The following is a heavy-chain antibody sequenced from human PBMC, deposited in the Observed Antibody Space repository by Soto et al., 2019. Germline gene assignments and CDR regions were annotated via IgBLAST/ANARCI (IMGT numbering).Heavy chain of an antibody. V-gene: IGHV4-34*01. CDR3: ARVLRFLEWSVINYYYYMDV. D-gene: IGHD3-3*01. CDR2: INHSGST. Sequence: SETLSLTCAVYGGSFSGYYWSWTRQPPGKGLEWIGEINHSGSTNYNPSLKSRVTISVDTSKNQFSLKLSSVTAADTAVYYCARVLRFLEWSVINYYYYMDVWGKGTTVTVSS. CDR1: GGSFSGYY. J-gene: IGHJ6*03.